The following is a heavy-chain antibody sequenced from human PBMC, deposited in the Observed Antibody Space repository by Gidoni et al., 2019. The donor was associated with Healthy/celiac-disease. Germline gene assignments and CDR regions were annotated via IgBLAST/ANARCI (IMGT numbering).Heavy chain of an antibody. Sequence: QVQLVQSGAEVKKPGSSVKVSCKASGGTFSSYTISWVRQAPGQGLEWMGRIIPILGIANYAQKFQGRVTITADKSTSTAYMELSSLRSEDTAVYYCARERITMIDRPPFSAFDIWGQGTMVTVSS. D-gene: IGHD3-22*01. V-gene: IGHV1-69*02. CDR2: IIPILGIA. J-gene: IGHJ3*02. CDR3: ARERITMIDRPPFSAFDI. CDR1: GGTFSSYT.